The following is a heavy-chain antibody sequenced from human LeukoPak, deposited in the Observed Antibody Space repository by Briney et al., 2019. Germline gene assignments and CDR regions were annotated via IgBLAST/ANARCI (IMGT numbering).Heavy chain of an antibody. Sequence: GGSLRLSCAASGFTFSSYSMNWVRQAPGKGLEWVSSISSSSSYIYYADSVKGRFTISRDNAKNSLYQQMNSLRAEDTAVYYCARPPPGTTDGAFDIWGQGTMVTVSS. CDR1: GFTFSSYS. CDR3: ARPPPGTTDGAFDI. CDR2: ISSSSSYI. J-gene: IGHJ3*02. V-gene: IGHV3-21*01. D-gene: IGHD1-14*01.